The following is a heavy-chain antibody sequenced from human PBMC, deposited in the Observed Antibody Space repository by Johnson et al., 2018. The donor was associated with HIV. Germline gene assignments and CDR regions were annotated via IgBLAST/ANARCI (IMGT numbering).Heavy chain of an antibody. D-gene: IGHD3-22*01. J-gene: IGHJ3*02. V-gene: IGHV3-30*04. Sequence: QVQLVESGGGVVQPGRSLRLSCAASGFTFSSYAMHWVRQAPGKGLEWVAVISYDGSNKYYADSVKGRFTISRDNSKNTLYLQMNSLRAEDTAVYYCAKDRSEYYYESSGYPVGAFDIWGQGTMVTVSS. CDR3: AKDRSEYYYESSGYPVGAFDI. CDR1: GFTFSSYA. CDR2: ISYDGSNK.